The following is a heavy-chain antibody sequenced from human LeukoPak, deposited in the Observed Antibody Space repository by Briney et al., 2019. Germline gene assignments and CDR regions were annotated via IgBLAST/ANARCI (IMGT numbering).Heavy chain of an antibody. D-gene: IGHD2-15*01. Sequence: PGRSLRLPCAASRFTFSSYAMSWVRQAPGKGLEWVSAISGSGGSTYYADSVKGRFTISRDNSKNTLYLQMNSLRAEDTAVYYCAKRGGLGYCSGGSCYEYWGQGTLVTVSS. J-gene: IGHJ4*02. V-gene: IGHV3-23*01. CDR2: ISGSGGST. CDR3: AKRGGLGYCSGGSCYEY. CDR1: RFTFSSYA.